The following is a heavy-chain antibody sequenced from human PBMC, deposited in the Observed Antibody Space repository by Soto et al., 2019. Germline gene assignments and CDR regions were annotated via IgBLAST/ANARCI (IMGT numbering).Heavy chain of an antibody. D-gene: IGHD5-18*01. V-gene: IGHV3-11*01. CDR2: ISRTGNTI. J-gene: IGHJ6*01. CDR3: ARAIAAMVPSYYGIHV. Sequence: GGSLRLSCAASGFTFSDYYMSWIRQGPGKGLEWVSYISRTGNTIYYADSVKGRFTISRDAAKNSLYLQMNSLRAEDTAVYYCARAIAAMVPSYYGIHVCGPRSTVTVSS. CDR1: GFTFSDYY.